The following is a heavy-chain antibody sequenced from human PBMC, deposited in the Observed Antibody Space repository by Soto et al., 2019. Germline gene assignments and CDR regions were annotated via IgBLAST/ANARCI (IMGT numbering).Heavy chain of an antibody. Sequence: GGSLILSCAASGFTFSTYAMSWVRQAPGKGLEWVSTITTSGGNTYYADSVQGRFTISRDNSKYTLYLQMNSLRAEDTAVYYCAGRYCTNGVCYTNYYYYIDVWGKGTTVTVSS. J-gene: IGHJ6*03. CDR1: GFTFSTYA. CDR2: ITTSGGNT. CDR3: AGRYCTNGVCYTNYYYYIDV. D-gene: IGHD2-8*01. V-gene: IGHV3-23*01.